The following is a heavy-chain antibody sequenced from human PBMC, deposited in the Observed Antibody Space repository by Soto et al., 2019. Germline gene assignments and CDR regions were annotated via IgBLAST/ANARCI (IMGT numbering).Heavy chain of an antibody. CDR1: GFIFGSYD. J-gene: IGHJ4*02. V-gene: IGHV3-23*01. CDR3: AKVNCGLDCSFEX. D-gene: IGHD2-21*02. CDR2: IICSGGVT. Sequence: GALRLSWEASGFIFGSYDMSWVRQAPGKGLELVSDIICSGGVTHYADSVKGRFTISRDNSRKTVSLQMNSLRAEDTAVYFCAKVNCGLDCSFEXWGQGTTLTVSX.